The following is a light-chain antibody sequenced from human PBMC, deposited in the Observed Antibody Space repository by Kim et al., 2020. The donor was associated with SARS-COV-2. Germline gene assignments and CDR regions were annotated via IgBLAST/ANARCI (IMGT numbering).Light chain of an antibody. CDR2: DVT. V-gene: IGLV2-8*01. CDR3: SSYAGFNNGV. J-gene: IGLJ3*02. Sequence: QSALTQPPSASGSPGQSVTISCTGDINDIGTYDFVSWYQQHPGRAPKLIIYDVTKRPSGVPDRFSGSKSANTASLTVSGLQAEDEANYYCSSYAGFNNGVFGGGTQLIVL. CDR1: INDIGTYDF.